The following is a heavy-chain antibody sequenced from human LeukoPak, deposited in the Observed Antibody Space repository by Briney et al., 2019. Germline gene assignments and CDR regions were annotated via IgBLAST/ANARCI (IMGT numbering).Heavy chain of an antibody. J-gene: IGHJ4*02. V-gene: IGHV4-38-2*01. CDR3: ARHALFDSTGYYYVLDY. CDR2: LYHSGIT. CDR1: GYSIGSGYF. D-gene: IGHD3-22*01. Sequence: SETLSLTCAVSGYSIGSGYFWGWIRQPPGMGLEWIGSLYHSGITYYNPSLKSRVTISMDTSKNQFSLKLTSVPAADTAVYYCARHALFDSTGYYYVLDYWGQGTLATVSS.